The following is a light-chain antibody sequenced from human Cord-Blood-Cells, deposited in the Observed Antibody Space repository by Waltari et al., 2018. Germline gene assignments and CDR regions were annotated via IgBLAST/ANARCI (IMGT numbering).Light chain of an antibody. V-gene: IGLV2-11*01. CDR3: CSYAGSYTYV. CDR1: SSHVGGYNH. CDR2: EVS. J-gene: IGLJ1*01. Sequence: QSDLTQPRSVSGSPGQSVTTSCTGTSSHVGGYNHVSWYQQHPVKAPKLSIYEVSKRPSGVPDRFSGSKSGNTASLTISGLQAEDEADYYCCSYAGSYTYVFGTGTKVTVL.